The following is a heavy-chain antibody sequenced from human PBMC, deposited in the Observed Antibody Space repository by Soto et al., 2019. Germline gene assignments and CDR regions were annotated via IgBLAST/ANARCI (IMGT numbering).Heavy chain of an antibody. V-gene: IGHV1-69*01. Sequence: QVQLVQSGAEVKKPGSSVKVSCKASGGTFSSYATSWVRQAPGHGLEWMGGIIPIVGTVNYAQKFQGRVTITADESTSTAYMELSSLRSEDTAVYYCARDGSGWERSRFGLWGRGTLVTVSS. CDR1: GGTFSSYA. J-gene: IGHJ2*01. CDR3: ARDGSGWERSRFGL. CDR2: IIPIVGTV. D-gene: IGHD1-26*01.